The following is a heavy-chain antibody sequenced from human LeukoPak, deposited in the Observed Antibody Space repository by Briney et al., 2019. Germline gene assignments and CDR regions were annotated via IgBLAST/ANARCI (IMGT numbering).Heavy chain of an antibody. D-gene: IGHD3-3*01. CDR3: ARDGRRPRITIFGVAKYNWFDP. Sequence: GRSLRLSCAASGFTFSSYAMHWVRQAPGKGLEWVAVISYDGSNKYYADSVKGRFTISRDNSKNTLYLQVNSLRAEDTAVYYCARDGRRPRITIFGVAKYNWFDPWGQGTLVTVSS. V-gene: IGHV3-30-3*01. J-gene: IGHJ5*02. CDR1: GFTFSSYA. CDR2: ISYDGSNK.